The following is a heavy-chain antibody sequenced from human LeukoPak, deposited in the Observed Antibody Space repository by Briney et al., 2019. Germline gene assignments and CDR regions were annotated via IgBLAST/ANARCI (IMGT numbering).Heavy chain of an antibody. Sequence: ASVKVSCKAAGYTFTNYDINWVRQATGQGLEWMGWMNPNSGNTGYAQKFQGRVTMTRNTSITTAYMGLSSLRSEDTAVYYCARAPRISSIWGQGTMVTVSS. CDR2: MNPNSGNT. V-gene: IGHV1-8*01. D-gene: IGHD2/OR15-2a*01. CDR3: ARAPRISSI. CDR1: GYTFTNYD. J-gene: IGHJ3*02.